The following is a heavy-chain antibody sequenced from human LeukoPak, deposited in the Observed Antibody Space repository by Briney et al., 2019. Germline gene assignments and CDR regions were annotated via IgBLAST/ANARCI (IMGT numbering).Heavy chain of an antibody. D-gene: IGHD5-18*01. J-gene: IGHJ4*02. CDR1: GYTFTGYY. CDR2: INPNSGGT. V-gene: IGHV1-2*06. Sequence: ASVKVSCKASGYTFTGYYMYWVRQAPGQGLELMGRINPNSGGTNYAQKFQGRVTMTRDTSISTAYMELSRLRSDDTAVYYCARVPPYRYSYGPFDYWGQGTLVTVSS. CDR3: ARVPPYRYSYGPFDY.